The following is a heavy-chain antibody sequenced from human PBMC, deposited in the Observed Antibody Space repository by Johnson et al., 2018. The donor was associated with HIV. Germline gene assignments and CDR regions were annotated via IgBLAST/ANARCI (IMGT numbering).Heavy chain of an antibody. V-gene: IGHV3-20*04. CDR3: ARVLTTRGAFDI. Sequence: EVHLVESGGGVIRPGGSLRVSCVASGFNFDDYGMSWVRQAPGKGLEWVSGINWNGGSTSYADSVKGRFTISRDNAKKSLYLQMNSLRAEDTAVYYCARVLTTRGAFDIWGQGTMVTVSS. CDR2: INWNGGST. J-gene: IGHJ3*02. CDR1: GFNFDDYG. D-gene: IGHD3-9*01.